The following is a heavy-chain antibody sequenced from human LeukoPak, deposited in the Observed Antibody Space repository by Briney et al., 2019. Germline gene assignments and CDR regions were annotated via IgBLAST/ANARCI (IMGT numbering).Heavy chain of an antibody. CDR2: ISYDGSNK. D-gene: IGHD2/OR15-2a*01. V-gene: IGHV3-30*18. CDR3: AKDLFSTEKTEYFQH. J-gene: IGHJ1*01. Sequence: LTGGSLRLSCAASGFTFSSYGMHWVRQAPGKGLEWVAVISYDGSNKYYADSVKGRFTISRDNSKNTLYLQMNSLRAEDTAVYYCAKDLFSTEKTEYFQHWGQGTLVTVSS. CDR1: GFTFSSYG.